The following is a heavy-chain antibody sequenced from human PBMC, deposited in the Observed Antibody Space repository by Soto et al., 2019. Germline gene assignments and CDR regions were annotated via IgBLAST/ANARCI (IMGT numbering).Heavy chain of an antibody. CDR1: GYSLTELS. V-gene: IGHV1-24*01. CDR2: FDPEDGET. J-gene: IGHJ4*02. Sequence: ASVKVSCKVSGYSLTELSMHWVRQAPGKGLEWMGGFDPEDGETIYAQKFQGRVTMTEDTSTDTAYKELSSLRSEGTAVYYCATGSDDTLTGYFDFWGQGTLVTVSS. CDR3: ATGSDDTLTGYFDF. D-gene: IGHD3-9*01.